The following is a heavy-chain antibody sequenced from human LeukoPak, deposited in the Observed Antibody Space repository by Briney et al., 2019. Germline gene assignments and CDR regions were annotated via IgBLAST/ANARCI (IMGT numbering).Heavy chain of an antibody. Sequence: PSETLSLTCTVSGGSISSSSYYWGWIRQPPGKGLEWIGSIHYSGSTYYNPSLKSRVTISVDTSKNQFSLKLSSVTAADTAVYYCARLSVEYYYDSSGYYSPKRIFDYWGQGTLVTVSS. J-gene: IGHJ4*02. CDR1: GGSISSSSYY. D-gene: IGHD3-22*01. CDR2: IHYSGST. V-gene: IGHV4-39*01. CDR3: ARLSVEYYYDSSGYYSPKRIFDY.